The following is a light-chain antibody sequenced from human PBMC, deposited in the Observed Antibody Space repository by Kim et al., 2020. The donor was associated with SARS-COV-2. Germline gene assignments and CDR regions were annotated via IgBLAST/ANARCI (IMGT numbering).Light chain of an antibody. J-gene: IGLJ3*02. V-gene: IGLV3-19*01. CDR3: NSRDSSGNHWV. Sequence: SSELTQDPAVSVALGQTVRITCQGDSLRSYYASWYQQKPGQAPVLVIYAKNNRPSGIPDRFSGSSSGNTASLSISGAQAEDEGDYFCNSRDSSGNHWVFGGGTQLTVL. CDR1: SLRSYY. CDR2: AKN.